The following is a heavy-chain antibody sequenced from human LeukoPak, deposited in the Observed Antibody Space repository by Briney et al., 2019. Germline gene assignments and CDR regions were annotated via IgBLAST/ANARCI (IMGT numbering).Heavy chain of an antibody. V-gene: IGHV3-21*01. J-gene: IGHJ4*02. CDR2: ISSSSTYI. Sequence: GGSLRLSCAASGFTFSSYSMNWVRQVPEKGLEWVSSISSSSTYIYYADSVKGRFTVSRDNAKNSLYLQMNSLRAEDTAVYFCASQYTSSRIFDDWGQGTLVTVSS. CDR1: GFTFSSYS. CDR3: ASQYTSSRIFDD. D-gene: IGHD6-13*01.